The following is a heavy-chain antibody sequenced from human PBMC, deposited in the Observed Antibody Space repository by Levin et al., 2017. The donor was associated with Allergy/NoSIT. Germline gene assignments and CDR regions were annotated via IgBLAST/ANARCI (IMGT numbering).Heavy chain of an antibody. Sequence: SETLSLTCTVSGGSINSGAYFWTWIRQLPGKGLEWIGNIYYSRGTYYNPSLKSRVTMSVDTSKNLFSLTLTSVTAADTAGYYCARGTADYYGLGVWGQGTRVTVSS. D-gene: IGHD1/OR15-1a*01. CDR3: ARGTADYYGLGV. CDR2: IYYSRGT. CDR1: GGSINSGAYF. V-gene: IGHV4-31*03. J-gene: IGHJ6*01.